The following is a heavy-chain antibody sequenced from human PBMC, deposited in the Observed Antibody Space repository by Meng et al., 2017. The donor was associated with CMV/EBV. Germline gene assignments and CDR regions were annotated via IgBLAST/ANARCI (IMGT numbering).Heavy chain of an antibody. CDR1: GFTFSSYW. CDR2: IRQDGSKK. CDR3: ARVGWLLYTHYFDY. Sequence: GEFLNISCAASGFTFSSYWMSWVRQAPGKGLEWVANIRQDGSKKYYVDSVKGRSTISRDNTKTSLYLQMNSLRAEDTAVYYCARVGWLLYTHYFDYWGQGTLVTVSS. J-gene: IGHJ4*02. V-gene: IGHV3-7*01. D-gene: IGHD2-2*02.